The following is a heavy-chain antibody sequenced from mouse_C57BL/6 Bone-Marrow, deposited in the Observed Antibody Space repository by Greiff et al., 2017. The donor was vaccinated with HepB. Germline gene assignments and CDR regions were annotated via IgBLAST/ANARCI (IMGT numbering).Heavy chain of an antibody. CDR1: GYSITSGYY. Sequence: EVQLQQSGPGLVKPSQSLSLTCSVTGYSITSGYYWNWIRQFPGNKLEWMGYISYDGSNNYNPSLKNRISITRDTSKNQFFLKLNSVTTEDTATYYCARDPGSSSYYYAMDYWGQGTSVTVSS. CDR3: ARDPGSSSYYYAMDY. V-gene: IGHV3-6*01. D-gene: IGHD1-1*01. CDR2: ISYDGSN. J-gene: IGHJ4*01.